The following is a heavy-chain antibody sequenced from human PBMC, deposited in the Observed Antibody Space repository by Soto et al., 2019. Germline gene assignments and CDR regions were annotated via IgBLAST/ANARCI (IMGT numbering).Heavy chain of an antibody. CDR1: GYTLTELS. V-gene: IGHV1-24*01. CDR2: FDPEDGET. Sequence: ASVKVSCKVSGYTLTELSMHWVRQAPGKGLEWMGGFDPEDGETIYAQKFQGRVTMTEDTSTDTAYMELSSRRSEETAVYYCATRPPDYDFCSGSYSYWGQGTLVTVSS. CDR3: ATRPPDYDFCSGSYSY. J-gene: IGHJ4*02. D-gene: IGHD3-3*01.